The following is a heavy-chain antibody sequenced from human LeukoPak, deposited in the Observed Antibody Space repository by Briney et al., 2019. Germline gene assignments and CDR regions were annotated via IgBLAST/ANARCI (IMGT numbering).Heavy chain of an antibody. CDR2: INHSGST. CDR1: GGSFSGYY. D-gene: IGHD2-2*01. J-gene: IGHJ4*02. Sequence: SETLSLTCAVYGGSFSGYYWSWIRQPPGKGLEWIGEINHSGSTNYSPSLKSRVTISVDTSKNQFSLKLSSVTAADTAVYYCARRYCSSTSCYYDYWGQGTLVTVSS. V-gene: IGHV4-34*01. CDR3: ARRYCSSTSCYYDY.